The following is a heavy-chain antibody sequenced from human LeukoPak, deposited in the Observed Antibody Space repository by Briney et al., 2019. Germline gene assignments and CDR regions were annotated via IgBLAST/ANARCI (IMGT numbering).Heavy chain of an antibody. CDR2: INPSGGST. J-gene: IGHJ4*02. D-gene: IGHD1-1*01. Sequence: ASVKVSCKASGYTSTSYYMHWVRQAPGQGLEWMGIINPSGGSTNYAQKFRGRVTMTRDTSTSTVYMELNSLRSEDTAVYYCERDPGTASSPFDYWGQGTLVTVSS. CDR3: ERDPGTASSPFDY. CDR1: GYTSTSYY. V-gene: IGHV1-46*01.